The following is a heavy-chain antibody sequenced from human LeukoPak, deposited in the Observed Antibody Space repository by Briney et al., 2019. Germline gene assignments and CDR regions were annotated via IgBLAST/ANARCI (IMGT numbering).Heavy chain of an antibody. V-gene: IGHV3-23*01. CDR3: AKGSAQTGYYFDY. J-gene: IGHJ4*02. D-gene: IGHD3-10*01. Sequence: GGSLRLSCAASGFTLSNYAMAWVRHAPGKGLEWVSSITGRSGGTYYADSVKGRFTISRDTSRNTLHLQMTSLRAEDTASYYCAKGSAQTGYYFDYWGQGTLVTVSS. CDR2: ITGRSGGT. CDR1: GFTLSNYA.